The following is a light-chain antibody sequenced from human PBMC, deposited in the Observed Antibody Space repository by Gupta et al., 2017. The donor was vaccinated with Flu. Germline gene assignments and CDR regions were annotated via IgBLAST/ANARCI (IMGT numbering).Light chain of an antibody. Sequence: TLMMTWKGDSLRKAYASWQEQKPGQAPVLVIYAKENWPSGSPDRFSGSSSGNTAPLTITGAQAEDEADYYCNARDSTDNDQAVFGGGTKLTVL. CDR3: NARDSTDNDQAV. V-gene: IGLV3-19*01. CDR2: AKE. CDR1: SLRKAY. J-gene: IGLJ2*01.